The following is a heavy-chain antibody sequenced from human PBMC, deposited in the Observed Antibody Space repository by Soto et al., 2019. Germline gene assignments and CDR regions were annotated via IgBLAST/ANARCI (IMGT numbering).Heavy chain of an antibody. CDR2: INSDGSSP. Sequence: EVQLVESGGGLVQPGGSLRLSCAASGFTFSSDWMHWVRQAPGKGLVWVSRINSDGSSPSYADSVKGRFTISRDNAKNTLYLQTNSLRAEDTAVYDCARGSPPSYDVWSGYRPGDYWGQVTLVTVSS. CDR1: GFTFSSDW. D-gene: IGHD3-3*01. J-gene: IGHJ4*02. CDR3: ARGSPPSYDVWSGYRPGDY. V-gene: IGHV3-74*01.